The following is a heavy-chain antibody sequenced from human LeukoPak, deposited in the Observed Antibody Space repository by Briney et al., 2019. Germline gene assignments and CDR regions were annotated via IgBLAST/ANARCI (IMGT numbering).Heavy chain of an antibody. D-gene: IGHD3-10*01. J-gene: IGHJ4*02. CDR3: ARVKPAMVRGVPTPFDY. V-gene: IGHV4-38-2*01. Sequence: SETLSLTCAVSGYSISSGYYWGWIRQPPGKGLEWIGSIYHSGSTYYNPSLKSRVTISVDTSKNQFSLKLSSVTAADTAVYYCARVKPAMVRGVPTPFDYWGQGTLVTVSS. CDR2: IYHSGST. CDR1: GYSISSGYY.